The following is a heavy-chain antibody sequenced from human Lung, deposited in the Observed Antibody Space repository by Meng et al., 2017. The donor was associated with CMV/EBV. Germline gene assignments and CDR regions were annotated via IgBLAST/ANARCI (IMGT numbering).Heavy chain of an antibody. V-gene: IGHV3-74*01. CDR2: IHEDGSRT. CDR1: GFTLSRYW. D-gene: IGHD1-26*01. CDR3: ARDWSGSDDY. J-gene: IGHJ4*02. Sequence: ESXKISCAASGFTLSRYWMHWVRQAPGKGLVWVSRIHEDGSRTDYADSVKARFTISRDNAKNTLYLQMNSLRAEDTAVYYCARDWSGSDDYWGQGTLVTVSS.